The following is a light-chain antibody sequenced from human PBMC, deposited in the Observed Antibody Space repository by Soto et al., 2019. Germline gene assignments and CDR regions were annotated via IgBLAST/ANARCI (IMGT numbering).Light chain of an antibody. CDR3: QQHKNWPPWT. V-gene: IGKV3-15*01. Sequence: EIVMTQSPATLSVSPGERATLSCRASQSVSSNLAWYQQKPGQAPRLLIYGASTRATGIPARFSGSGSGTEITLTISSLQSGNLAVYYCQQHKNWPPWTFGQGTRVEIK. CDR2: GAS. CDR1: QSVSSN. J-gene: IGKJ1*01.